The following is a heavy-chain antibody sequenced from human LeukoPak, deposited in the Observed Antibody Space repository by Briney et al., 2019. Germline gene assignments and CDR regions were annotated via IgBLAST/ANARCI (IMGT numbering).Heavy chain of an antibody. V-gene: IGHV3-64D*09. CDR1: GFTFSSYG. Sequence: GGPLRLSCSASGFTFSSYGMHWLRQAPGKGLEYGSAISGNGGSIYYADSVKGRFTISRDNYKNTLYLHMSSLRTDDRAIYYCVKAQYDFWSGLDYWGQGTLVTVSS. D-gene: IGHD3-3*01. CDR3: VKAQYDFWSGLDY. CDR2: ISGNGGSI. J-gene: IGHJ4*02.